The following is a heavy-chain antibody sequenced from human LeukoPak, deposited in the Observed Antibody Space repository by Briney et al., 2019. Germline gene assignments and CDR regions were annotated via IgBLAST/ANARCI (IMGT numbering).Heavy chain of an antibody. V-gene: IGHV1-18*01. Sequence: GASVKVSCKASGYTFTSYGISWVRQAPGQGLEWMGWISAYNGNTNYAQKLQGRVTMTTDTSTSTAYMELRSLRSDDTAVYYCARQLRDYYYYYYYMDVWGKGTTVTVSS. J-gene: IGHJ6*03. CDR2: ISAYNGNT. D-gene: IGHD4-17*01. CDR1: GYTFTSYG. CDR3: ARQLRDYYYYYYYMDV.